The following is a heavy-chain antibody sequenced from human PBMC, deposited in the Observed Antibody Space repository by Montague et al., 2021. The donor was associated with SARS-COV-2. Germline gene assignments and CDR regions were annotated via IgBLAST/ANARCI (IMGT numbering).Heavy chain of an antibody. D-gene: IGHD6-19*01. CDR2: MYYRGST. J-gene: IGHJ4*02. Sequence: SETLSLTCTVSGGSISSSTYYWAWIRQPPGKGLEWIGSMYYRGSTYYNPSLKSRVFISVDTTKKQLFLTLTSVTAADTAVYYCATQEDPSGWIPGPFDFWGQGTLLSVSS. CDR1: GGSISSSTYY. V-gene: IGHV4-39*01. CDR3: ATQEDPSGWIPGPFDF.